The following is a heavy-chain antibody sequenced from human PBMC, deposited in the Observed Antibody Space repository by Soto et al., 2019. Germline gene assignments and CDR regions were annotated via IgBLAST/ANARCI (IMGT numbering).Heavy chain of an antibody. CDR2: ISGSGGST. J-gene: IGHJ6*03. CDR3: AKDKGGNYDFWREPDYYYMDV. D-gene: IGHD3-3*01. Sequence: EVQLLESGGGLVQPGGSLRLSCAASGFTFSSYAMNWVRQAPGKGLEWVSAISGSGGSTYYADSVKGRFTISRDNSKNTLYLQMNSLRAEDTAVYYCAKDKGGNYDFWREPDYYYMDVWGKGTTVTVSS. V-gene: IGHV3-23*01. CDR1: GFTFSSYA.